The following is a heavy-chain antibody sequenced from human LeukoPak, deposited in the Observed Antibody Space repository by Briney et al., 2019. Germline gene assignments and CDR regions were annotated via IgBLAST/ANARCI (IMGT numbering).Heavy chain of an antibody. J-gene: IGHJ6*02. V-gene: IGHV3-48*01. CDR1: GFTFSSYS. CDR2: ISSSSSTI. CDR3: ARDPTLYSIVDYYYGMDV. D-gene: IGHD2-15*01. Sequence: GGSLRLSFAASGFTFSSYSMNLVRQAPGKGLEWVSYISSSSSTIYYADSVKGRFTISRDNAKNSLYLQMNSLRAEDTAVYYCARDPTLYSIVDYYYGMDVWGQGTTVTVSS.